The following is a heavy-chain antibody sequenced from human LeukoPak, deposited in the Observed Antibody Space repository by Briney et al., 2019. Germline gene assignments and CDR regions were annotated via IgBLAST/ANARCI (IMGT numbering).Heavy chain of an antibody. CDR2: INHSGST. D-gene: IGHD2-2*01. V-gene: IGHV4-34*01. J-gene: IGHJ5*02. CDR3: AREGSIVVVPAAGRGWFDP. CDR1: GGSFSGYY. Sequence: PSETLSLTCAVYGGSFSGYYWSWIRQPPGKGLEWIGEINHSGSTNYNPSLKSRVTISVDTSKNQFSLKLSSVTAADTAVYYCAREGSIVVVPAAGRGWFDPWGQGTLVTVSS.